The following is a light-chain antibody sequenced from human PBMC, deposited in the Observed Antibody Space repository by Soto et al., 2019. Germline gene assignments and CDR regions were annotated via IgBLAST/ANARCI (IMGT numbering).Light chain of an antibody. J-gene: IGKJ5*01. CDR1: QSISSY. CDR2: AAS. CDR3: QQSYSTPIT. V-gene: IGKV1-39*01. Sequence: IPKTPSPSPPSASLGGKDTITFRASQSISSYLNWYQQKPGKAPKLLIYAASSLQSGVPSRFSGSGSGTDFTLTISSLQPEDFATYYCQQSYSTPITFGQETRLEIK.